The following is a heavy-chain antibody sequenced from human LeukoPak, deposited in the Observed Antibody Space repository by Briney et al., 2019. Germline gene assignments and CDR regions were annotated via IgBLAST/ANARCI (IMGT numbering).Heavy chain of an antibody. Sequence: GGSLRLSGAASGLTFSSYSMIWVRQAPGKGLEWVSYISSSSSTIYYADSVKGRFTISRDNAKNSLYLQMNSLRAEDTAVYYCARAVGYCSSSICYRFDYWGQGTLVTVSS. CDR3: ARAVGYCSSSICYRFDY. V-gene: IGHV3-48*01. CDR1: GLTFSSYS. CDR2: ISSSSSTI. J-gene: IGHJ4*02. D-gene: IGHD2-2*01.